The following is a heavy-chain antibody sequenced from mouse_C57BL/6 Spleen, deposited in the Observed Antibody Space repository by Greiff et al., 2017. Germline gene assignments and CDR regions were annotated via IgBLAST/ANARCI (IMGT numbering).Heavy chain of an antibody. CDR2: ISYDGSN. V-gene: IGHV3-6*01. J-gene: IGHJ4*01. D-gene: IGHD1-1*01. CDR1: GYSITSGYY. Sequence: EVKLVESGPGLVKPSQSLSLTCSVTGYSITSGYYWNWIRQFPGNKLEWMGYISYDGSNNYNPSLKNRISITRDTSKNQFFLKLNSVTTEDTATYYCARGDYYGSSWGSYYAMDYWGQGTSVTVSS. CDR3: ARGDYYGSSWGSYYAMDY.